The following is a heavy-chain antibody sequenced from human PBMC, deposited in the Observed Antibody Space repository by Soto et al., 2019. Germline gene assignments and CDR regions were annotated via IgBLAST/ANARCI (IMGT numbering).Heavy chain of an antibody. Sequence: GGSLRLSCAASGFTFSSYWMSWVRQAPGKGLEWVANIKQDGSEKYYVDPVKGRFTISRDNAKNSLYLQMNSLRAEDTAVYYCARDGGGWGYCSGGSCRYFDYWGQGTLVTVSS. CDR2: IKQDGSEK. CDR1: GFTFSSYW. V-gene: IGHV3-7*03. CDR3: ARDGGGWGYCSGGSCRYFDY. J-gene: IGHJ4*02. D-gene: IGHD2-15*01.